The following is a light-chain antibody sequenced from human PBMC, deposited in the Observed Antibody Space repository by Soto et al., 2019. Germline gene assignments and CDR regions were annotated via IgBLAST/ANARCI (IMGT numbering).Light chain of an antibody. V-gene: IGKV1-5*03. J-gene: IGKJ1*01. CDR1: HSISTW. CDR3: QQYNSYSRT. Sequence: DIQMTQSPSTLSASVGDRVTITCRASHSISTWLAWYLQKPGKAPKLLIYKASSLESGVPSRFSGSGSGTEFTLTISSLQPDDFATYYCQQYNSYSRTFGQGTKVEI. CDR2: KAS.